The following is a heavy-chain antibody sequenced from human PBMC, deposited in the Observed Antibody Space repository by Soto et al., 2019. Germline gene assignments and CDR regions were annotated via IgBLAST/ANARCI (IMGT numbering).Heavy chain of an antibody. CDR3: ARVGFYDFWSGYYPYYYGMDV. V-gene: IGHV4-59*07. D-gene: IGHD3-3*01. CDR1: CGSNSSYC. CDR2: IYYSGST. J-gene: IGHJ6*02. Sequence: PSATLSLTCTVSCGSNSSYCWSWIRQPPGKGLEWMGYIYYSGSTNYNPSLKSRVTISVDTSKNQFPLKLSSVTAADTAVYYCARVGFYDFWSGYYPYYYGMDVWGQGTTVT.